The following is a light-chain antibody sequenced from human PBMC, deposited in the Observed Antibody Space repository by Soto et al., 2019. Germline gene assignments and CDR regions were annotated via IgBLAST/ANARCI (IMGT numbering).Light chain of an antibody. CDR3: QQRKYWPPLT. Sequence: EVVMTQSPATLSVSPGERATLSCRASQSVSSNLAWYQQKPGQAPRLLIYGASTRATGIPARFSGSGSGTEFTLTISSLQSEDSAVYYCQQRKYWPPLTFGGGTKVEIK. V-gene: IGKV3-15*01. CDR2: GAS. J-gene: IGKJ4*01. CDR1: QSVSSN.